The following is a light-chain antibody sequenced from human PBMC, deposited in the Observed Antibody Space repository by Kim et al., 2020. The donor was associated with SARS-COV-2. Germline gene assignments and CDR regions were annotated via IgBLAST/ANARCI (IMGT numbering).Light chain of an antibody. CDR1: QSVRSSF. Sequence: LYPGERATLSCRASQSVRSSFLAWYQQKPGQAPRLLIYDASSRASGIADRFSGRGSGTDFTLTISRLQPEDSAVYYCQQYGDLPLTFGGGTKVEIK. J-gene: IGKJ4*01. CDR2: DAS. CDR3: QQYGDLPLT. V-gene: IGKV3-20*01.